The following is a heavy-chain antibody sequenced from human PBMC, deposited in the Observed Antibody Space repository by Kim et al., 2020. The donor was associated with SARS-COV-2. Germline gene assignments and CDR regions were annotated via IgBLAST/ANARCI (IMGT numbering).Heavy chain of an antibody. D-gene: IGHD6-19*01. CDR1: GFTFSDYY. CDR2: ISSSSSYT. CDR3: ARVGSRRGYSSGWHWFDY. J-gene: IGHJ4*02. Sequence: GGSLRLSCAASGFTFSDYYMSWIRQAPGKGLEWVSYISSSSSYTNYADSVKGRFTISRDNAKNSLYLQMNSLRAEDTAVYYCARVGSRRGYSSGWHWFDYWGQGTLVTVSS. V-gene: IGHV3-11*05.